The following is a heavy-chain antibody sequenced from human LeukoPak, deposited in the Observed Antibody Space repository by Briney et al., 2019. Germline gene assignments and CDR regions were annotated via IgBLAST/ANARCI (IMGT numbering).Heavy chain of an antibody. Sequence: SETLSLTCAVHGGSFSGYHWNWIRQSPGEGLEWIGEINDRGRTHYNPSLKGRVTISVDTSKKQFSLKLTPVTAADTAVYYCARDPTTVVTLPYYFDFWGQGTLVSVSA. CDR1: GGSFSGYH. CDR3: ARDPTTVVTLPYYFDF. J-gene: IGHJ4*02. CDR2: INDRGRT. V-gene: IGHV4-34*01. D-gene: IGHD4-23*01.